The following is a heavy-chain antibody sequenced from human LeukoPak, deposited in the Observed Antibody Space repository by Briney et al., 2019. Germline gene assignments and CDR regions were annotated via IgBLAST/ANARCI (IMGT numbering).Heavy chain of an antibody. D-gene: IGHD2-2*01. Sequence: GASVKVSCKASGYTFTGYYMHWVRQAPGQGLEWMGWINPNSGGTNYAQKFQGRVTMTRDTSISTAYMELSRLRSDDTAVYYCAGAYCSSTSCYELDYWGQGTLVTVSS. CDR1: GYTFTGYY. J-gene: IGHJ4*02. CDR3: AGAYCSSTSCYELDY. V-gene: IGHV1-2*02. CDR2: INPNSGGT.